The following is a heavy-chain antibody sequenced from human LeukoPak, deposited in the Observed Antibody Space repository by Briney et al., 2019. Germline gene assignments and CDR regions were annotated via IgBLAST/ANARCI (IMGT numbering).Heavy chain of an antibody. V-gene: IGHV4-59*01. CDR3: ARLKATVSIHAYFDS. Sequence: SETLSLTCTVSGGSISTDYWNWIRQPPGKGLEWIGYIHYTGRTNYNPSLKSRLTISIDTSKSQFSLTLSSVTAADTAVYYCARLKATVSIHAYFDSWGQGTLVTVSS. CDR1: GGSISTDY. J-gene: IGHJ4*02. CDR2: IHYTGRT. D-gene: IGHD4-17*01.